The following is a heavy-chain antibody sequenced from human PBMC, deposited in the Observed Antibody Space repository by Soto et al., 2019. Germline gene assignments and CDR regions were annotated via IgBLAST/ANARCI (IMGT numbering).Heavy chain of an antibody. Sequence: KSSETLSLTCAVYGGSFSGYYWSWIRQPPGKGLEWIGEINHSGSTNYNPSLKSRVTISVDTSKNQFSLKLSSVTAADTAVYYCARDRGYNSGLYSWGQGDRGTV. V-gene: IGHV4-34*01. D-gene: IGHD5-18*01. CDR2: INHSGST. J-gene: IGHJ4*02. CDR1: GGSFSGYY. CDR3: ARDRGYNSGLYS.